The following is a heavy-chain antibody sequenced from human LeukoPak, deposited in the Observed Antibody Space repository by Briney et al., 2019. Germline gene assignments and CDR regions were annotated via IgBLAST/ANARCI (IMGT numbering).Heavy chain of an antibody. CDR1: GGSISSYY. D-gene: IGHD3-10*01. V-gene: IGHV4-4*07. CDR2: IYTSGST. CDR3: AREVRGVLLWFANYYYYMDV. Sequence: SETLSLTCTVSGGSISSYYWSWIRQPAGKGLEWIGRIYTSGSTNYNPSLKSRVTMSVDTSKNQFSLKLSSVTAADTAVYYCAREVRGVLLWFANYYYYMDVWGKGTTVTISS. J-gene: IGHJ6*03.